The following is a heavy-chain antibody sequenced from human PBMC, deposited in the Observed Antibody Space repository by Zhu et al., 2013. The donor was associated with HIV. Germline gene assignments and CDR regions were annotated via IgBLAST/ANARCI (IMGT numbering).Heavy chain of an antibody. CDR1: GGTFSSYA. CDR2: IIPIFGTA. CDR3: ARERLRSIAARGYYYYYGMDV. J-gene: IGHJ6*02. V-gene: IGHV1-69*01. D-gene: IGHD6-6*01. Sequence: QVQLVQSGAEVKKPGSSVKVSCKASGGTFSSYAISWVRQAPGQGLEWMGGIIPIFGTANYAQKFQGRVTITADESTSTAYMELSSLRSEDTAVYYCARERLRSIAARGYYYYYGMDVWGQGTTVTVSS.